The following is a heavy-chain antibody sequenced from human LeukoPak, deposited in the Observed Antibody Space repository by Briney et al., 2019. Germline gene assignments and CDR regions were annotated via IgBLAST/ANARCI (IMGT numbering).Heavy chain of an antibody. CDR3: ARVLRYSGSYADY. V-gene: IGHV1-69*06. CDR1: GYTFTSYG. Sequence: ASVKVSCKASGYTFTSYGISWVRQAPGQGLEWMGGIIPIFGTANYAQKFQGRVTITADKSTSTAYMELSSLRSEDTAVYYCARVLRYSGSYADYWGQGTLVTVSS. CDR2: IIPIFGTA. D-gene: IGHD1-26*01. J-gene: IGHJ4*02.